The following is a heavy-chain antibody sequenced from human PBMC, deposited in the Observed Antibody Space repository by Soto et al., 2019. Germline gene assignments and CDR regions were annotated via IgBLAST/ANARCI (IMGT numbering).Heavy chain of an antibody. CDR3: ARGWDSGSYYGFDYYYYGMDV. Sequence: SETLSLTCTVSGGSVSSGSYYWSWIRQPPGKGLEWIGYIYYSGSTNYNPSLKSRVTISVDTSKNQFSLKLSSVTAAETAVYYCARGWDSGSYYGFDYYYYGMDVWGQGTTVTVSS. CDR2: IYYSGST. CDR1: GGSVSSGSYY. D-gene: IGHD1-26*01. V-gene: IGHV4-61*01. J-gene: IGHJ6*02.